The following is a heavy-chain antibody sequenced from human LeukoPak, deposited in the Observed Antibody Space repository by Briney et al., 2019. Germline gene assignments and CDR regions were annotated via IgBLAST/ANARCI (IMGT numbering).Heavy chain of an antibody. CDR2: INHSGST. D-gene: IGHD6-19*01. CDR3: AQKYSSGLRSFDY. V-gene: IGHV4-34*01. Sequence: SETLCLTCAVSGGSFSGYYWSWVRQPPGKGLEWIGEINHSGSTNYNPAHKRRVTISVDTSKNQFSLKLSSVTAADTAVYYCAQKYSSGLRSFDYWGQGTLVTVS. CDR1: GGSFSGYY. J-gene: IGHJ4*02.